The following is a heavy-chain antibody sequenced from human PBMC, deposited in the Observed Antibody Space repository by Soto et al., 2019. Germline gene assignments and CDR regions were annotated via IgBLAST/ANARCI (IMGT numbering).Heavy chain of an antibody. J-gene: IGHJ6*02. Sequence: HPGGSLRLSCAASGFTFSSYAMSWVRQAPGKGLEWVSAISGSGGSTYYADSVKGRFTISRDNSKNTLYLQMNSLRAEDTAVYYCARDSDCHSTSCFFPPHVWGQGTTVTVSS. V-gene: IGHV3-23*01. D-gene: IGHD2-2*01. CDR1: GFTFSSYA. CDR3: ARDSDCHSTSCFFPPHV. CDR2: ISGSGGST.